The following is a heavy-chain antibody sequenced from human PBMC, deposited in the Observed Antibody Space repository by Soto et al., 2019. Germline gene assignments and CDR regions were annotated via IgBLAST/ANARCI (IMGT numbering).Heavy chain of an antibody. CDR1: GGTFSSYA. CDR2: IIPIFGTA. Sequence: QVQLVQSGAEVKKPGSSVKVSCKASGGTFSSYAISWVRQAPGQGLEWMGGIIPIFGTANYAQKFQGRVTITADESTSTAYRELSSLRSEDTAVYYCARGGHGGYDPPYYYGMDVWGQGTTVTVSS. CDR3: ARGGHGGYDPPYYYGMDV. V-gene: IGHV1-69*01. J-gene: IGHJ6*02. D-gene: IGHD5-12*01.